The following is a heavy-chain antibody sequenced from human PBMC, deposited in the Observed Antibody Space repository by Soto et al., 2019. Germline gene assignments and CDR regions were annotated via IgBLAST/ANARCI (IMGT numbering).Heavy chain of an antibody. Sequence: GASVKVSCKASGGTFSSYAISWVRQAPGQGLEWMGGIIPIFGTANYAQKFQGRVTITADESTSTAYMELSSLRSEDTAAYYCARVRWELSTYFDYWGQGTLVTVSS. CDR3: ARVRWELSTYFDY. J-gene: IGHJ4*02. CDR2: IIPIFGTA. D-gene: IGHD1-26*01. CDR1: GGTFSSYA. V-gene: IGHV1-69*13.